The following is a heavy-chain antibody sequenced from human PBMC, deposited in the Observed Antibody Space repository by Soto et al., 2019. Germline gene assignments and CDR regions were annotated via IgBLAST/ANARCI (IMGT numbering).Heavy chain of an antibody. Sequence: QLQLQESGPGLVKPSETLSLTCTVSGGSISSSSYYWGWIRQPPGKGLEWIGSISYSGSTYYNPSLKSRVTISVDTSKNQFSLKLSSVTAADTAVYYCARGPRDYVVFDYWGKGTLVTVPS. D-gene: IGHD4-17*01. V-gene: IGHV4-39*07. CDR2: ISYSGST. CDR3: ARGPRDYVVFDY. J-gene: IGHJ4*02. CDR1: GGSISSSSYY.